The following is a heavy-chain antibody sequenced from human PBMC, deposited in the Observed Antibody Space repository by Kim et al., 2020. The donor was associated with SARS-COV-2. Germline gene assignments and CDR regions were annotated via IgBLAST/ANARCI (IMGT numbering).Heavy chain of an antibody. CDR2: IYYSGST. J-gene: IGHJ3*02. D-gene: IGHD5-18*01. V-gene: IGHV4-59*01. CDR3: ARGPITMGRGYSRGCAFDI. Sequence: SETLSLTCTVSGGSISSYYWSWIRQPPGKGLEWIGYIYYSGSTNYNPSLKSRVTISVDTSKNQFSLKLSSVTTADTAVYYCARGPITMGRGYSRGCAFDIWGQGTMVTVSS. CDR1: GGSISSYY.